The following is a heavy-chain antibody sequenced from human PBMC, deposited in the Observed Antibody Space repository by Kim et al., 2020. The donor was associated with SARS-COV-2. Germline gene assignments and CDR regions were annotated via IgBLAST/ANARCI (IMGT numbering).Heavy chain of an antibody. D-gene: IGHD3-10*01. Sequence: YASSVKGRFTISRDNSKNTLYLKMNSLRAEDTAVYYCARTLVLSGYYGMDVWGQGTTVTVSS. J-gene: IGHJ6*02. V-gene: IGHV3-33*01. CDR3: ARTLVLSGYYGMDV.